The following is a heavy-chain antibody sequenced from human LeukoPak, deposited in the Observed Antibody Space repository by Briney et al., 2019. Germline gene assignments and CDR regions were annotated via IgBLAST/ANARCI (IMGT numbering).Heavy chain of an antibody. CDR1: GGSISSSSYY. CDR2: IYYSGST. J-gene: IGHJ4*02. CDR3: ARQKGYSSGWYFDY. Sequence: SKTLSLTCTVSGGSISSSSYYWGWIRQPPGKGLEWIGSIYYSGSTYYNPSLKSRVTISVDTSKNQFSLKLSSVTAADTAVYYCARQKGYSSGWYFDYWGQGTLVTVSS. D-gene: IGHD6-19*01. V-gene: IGHV4-39*01.